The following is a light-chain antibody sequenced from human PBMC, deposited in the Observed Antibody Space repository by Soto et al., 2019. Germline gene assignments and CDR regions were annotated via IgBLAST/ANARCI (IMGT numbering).Light chain of an antibody. CDR3: CSYAGSYTYV. CDR2: DVS. V-gene: IGLV2-11*01. CDR1: SSDVGGYNY. J-gene: IGLJ1*01. Sequence: HFPLTQPRSVSRSPGQVITNSRTGPSSDVGGYNYVSWYQQHPGKAPKLMIYDVSKRPSGVPDRFSGSKSGNTASLTISGLQAEDEADYYCCSYAGSYTYVFGTGT.